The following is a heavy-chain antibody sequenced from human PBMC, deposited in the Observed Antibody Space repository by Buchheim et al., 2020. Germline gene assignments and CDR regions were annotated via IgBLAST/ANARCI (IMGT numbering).Heavy chain of an antibody. CDR3: AKRSDYQYSGSYFD. D-gene: IGHD1-26*01. CDR1: GFTFSSYA. V-gene: IGHV3-23*01. CDR2: IIVSGGST. J-gene: IGHJ4*02. Sequence: EVQLLESGGGLVQPGGSLRLSCAASGFTFSSYAMSWVRQPPGKGLEWFSAIIVSGGSTSYAAPGKGGFTISRDNSKNTLYLQMNSLRAEDTAVYYCAKRSDYQYSGSYFDWGQGTL.